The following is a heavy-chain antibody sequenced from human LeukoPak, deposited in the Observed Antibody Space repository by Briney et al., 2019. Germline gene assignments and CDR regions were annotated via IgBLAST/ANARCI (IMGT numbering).Heavy chain of an antibody. V-gene: IGHV1-2*02. D-gene: IGHD3-10*01. CDR1: GYTFTGYY. J-gene: IGHJ3*02. Sequence: ASVRVSCKASGYTFTGYYMPWVRQAPGQGLEWMGWINPNSGGTNYAQKFQGRVTMTRDTSISTAYMELSRLRSDDTAVYYCARDDEAQSFDAFDIWGQGTMVTVSS. CDR2: INPNSGGT. CDR3: ARDDEAQSFDAFDI.